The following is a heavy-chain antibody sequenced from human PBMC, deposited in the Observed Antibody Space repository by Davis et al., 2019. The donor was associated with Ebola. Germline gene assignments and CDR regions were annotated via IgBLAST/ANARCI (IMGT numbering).Heavy chain of an antibody. CDR1: GYTFSAYY. CDR3: ASTLRGLDF. J-gene: IGHJ4*02. V-gene: IGHV1-2*06. Sequence: ASVKVSCKASGYTFSAYYIHWVRQAPGQGLEWMGRINPYSGGTNYTQKFQGRVTMTRDTSISTAYMELSRLRSDDTAVFYCASTLRGLDFWGQGTLVTVSS. CDR2: INPYSGGT.